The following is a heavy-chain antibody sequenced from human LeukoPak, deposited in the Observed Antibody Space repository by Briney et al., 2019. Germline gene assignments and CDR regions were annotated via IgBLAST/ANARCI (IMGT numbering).Heavy chain of an antibody. CDR1: GFTFDDYA. CDR2: ISWNSGSI. J-gene: IGHJ4*02. D-gene: IGHD3-22*01. V-gene: IGHV3-9*03. Sequence: GRSLRLSCAASGFTFDDYAMHWVRPAPGKGLEWVSGISWNSGSIGYADSVKGRFTISRDNAKNSLYLQMNSLRAEDMALYYCAKGPINYYDSSGYSYYFDYWGQGTLVTVSS. CDR3: AKGPINYYDSSGYSYYFDY.